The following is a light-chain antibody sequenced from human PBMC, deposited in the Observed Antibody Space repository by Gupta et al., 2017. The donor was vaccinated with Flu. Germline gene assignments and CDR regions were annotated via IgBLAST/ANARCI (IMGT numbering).Light chain of an antibody. CDR1: QSVLDSSNNKNY. CDR2: WAS. Sequence: SLGERATINCKSSQSVLDSSNNKNYLAWYQQKPGQPPKLLIYWASTRDPALPDRFTGRPSWIDFTLTISSLQVADVTVSFCQEDDGTPQTFSGGTKVEIK. CDR3: QEDDGTPQT. V-gene: IGKV4-1*01. J-gene: IGKJ4*01.